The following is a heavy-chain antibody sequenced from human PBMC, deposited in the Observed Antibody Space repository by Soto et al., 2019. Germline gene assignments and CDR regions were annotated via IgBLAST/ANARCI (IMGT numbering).Heavy chain of an antibody. Sequence: GGSLRLSCAASGFTFISYGMHWVRQAPGKGLEWVAVISYDGSNKYYADSVKGRFTISRDNSKNTLYLQMNSLRAEDTAVYYCAKASGSVAAFDIWGQGTMVTVSS. J-gene: IGHJ3*02. CDR1: GFTFISYG. CDR3: AKASGSVAAFDI. D-gene: IGHD1-26*01. CDR2: ISYDGSNK. V-gene: IGHV3-30*18.